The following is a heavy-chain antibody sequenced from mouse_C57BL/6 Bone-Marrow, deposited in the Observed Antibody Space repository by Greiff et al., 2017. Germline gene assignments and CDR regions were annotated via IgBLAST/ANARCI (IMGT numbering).Heavy chain of an antibody. V-gene: IGHV1-54*02. D-gene: IGHD2-4*01. Sequence: VQLLQSGAELVRPGTSVKLSCKASGYAFTNYWIEWVKQRPGQGLEWIGMMNTNGGSPDYNEKFKSGGTLSVDNTSKTAYMQLSSLTSEESAVSYCATSYEYYDYTMDYWGQGTSVTVSS. CDR1: GYAFTNYW. J-gene: IGHJ4*01. CDR2: MNTNGGSP. CDR3: ATSYEYYDYTMDY.